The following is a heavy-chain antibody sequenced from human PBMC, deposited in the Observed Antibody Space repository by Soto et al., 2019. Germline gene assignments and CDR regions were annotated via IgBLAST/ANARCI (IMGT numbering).Heavy chain of an antibody. Sequence: SETLSLTCTVSGASISYGGFSWSWIRQSPGKGLEWIGYISHLENTYLHPSFKSRLTMSIDRTRYQFSLKLSSVTAADMAVYYCARGGGYDSFDYWGQGVLVTVSS. CDR1: GASISYGGFS. CDR3: ARGGGYDSFDY. J-gene: IGHJ4*02. D-gene: IGHD5-12*01. CDR2: ISHLENT. V-gene: IGHV4-30-2*06.